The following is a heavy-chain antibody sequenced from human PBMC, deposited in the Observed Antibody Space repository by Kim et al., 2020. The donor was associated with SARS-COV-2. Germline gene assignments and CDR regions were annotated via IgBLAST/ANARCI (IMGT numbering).Heavy chain of an antibody. CDR3: AKEESNNWSFFDY. V-gene: IGHV3-23*01. CDR1: GFTFSSYA. D-gene: IGHD1-1*01. J-gene: IGHJ4*02. CDR2: VSGSGGST. Sequence: GGSLRLSCAASGFTFSSYAMSWVRQAPGKGPEWVSLVSGSGGSTYHADSVKGRFAISRDNSKKTLYLQMNSLRAEDTALYYCAKEESNNWSFFDYCGQGTLVTVSS.